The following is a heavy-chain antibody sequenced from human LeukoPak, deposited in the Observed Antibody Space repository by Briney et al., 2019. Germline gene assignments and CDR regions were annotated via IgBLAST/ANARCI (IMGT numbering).Heavy chain of an antibody. Sequence: SQTLSLTCAISGDSVSSNSAARNWIRQSPSRGLEWLGRTYYRSKWYNDYAVSVKSRITINPDTSKNQFSLQLNSMTPEDTAVYYCARETIGQLGPFDNWGQGTLVTVSS. D-gene: IGHD6-6*01. V-gene: IGHV6-1*01. CDR1: GDSVSSNSAA. CDR3: ARETIGQLGPFDN. CDR2: TYYRSKWYN. J-gene: IGHJ4*02.